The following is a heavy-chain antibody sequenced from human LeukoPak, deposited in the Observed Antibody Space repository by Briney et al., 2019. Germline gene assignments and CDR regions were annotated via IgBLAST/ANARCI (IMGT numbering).Heavy chain of an antibody. V-gene: IGHV4-38-2*02. D-gene: IGHD6-19*01. CDR2: IYHSGTT. CDR1: GYSISTGYY. J-gene: IGHJ4*02. Sequence: SETLSLTCTVSGYSISTGYYWGWIRQPPGKGLEWIGSIYHSGTTYYNPSLKSRVTISVDTSKNQFSLKLNSVTAADTAMYYCVKSGGYGLIDYWGQGTLVTVSS. CDR3: VKSGGYGLIDY.